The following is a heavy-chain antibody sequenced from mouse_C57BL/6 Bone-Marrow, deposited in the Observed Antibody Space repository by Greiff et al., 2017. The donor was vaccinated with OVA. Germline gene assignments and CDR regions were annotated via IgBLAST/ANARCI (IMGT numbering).Heavy chain of an antibody. CDR1: GFTFSDYY. CDR3: ARHSYYYGSGLAMDY. D-gene: IGHD1-1*01. CDR2: ISNGGGST. V-gene: IGHV5-12*01. Sequence: DVMLVESGGGLVQPGGSLKLSCAASGFTFSDYYMYWVRQTPEKRLEWVAYISNGGGSTYYPDTVKGRFTISRDNAKNTLYLQMSRLKSEDTAMYYCARHSYYYGSGLAMDYWGQGTSVTVSS. J-gene: IGHJ4*01.